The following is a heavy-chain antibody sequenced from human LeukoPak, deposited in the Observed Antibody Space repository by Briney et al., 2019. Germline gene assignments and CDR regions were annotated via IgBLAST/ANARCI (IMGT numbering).Heavy chain of an antibody. Sequence: SETLSLTCTVSGGSISDYYWSWIRQPPGEGLEWIGYIYYTGSTNYNPSLKSRVTISADTSKNQFSLRLSSVTAADTAVYYCARTSGSYYLSPDYWGQGTLVTVSS. CDR1: GGSISDYY. CDR3: ARTSGSYYLSPDY. D-gene: IGHD1-26*01. CDR2: IYYTGST. V-gene: IGHV4-59*08. J-gene: IGHJ4*02.